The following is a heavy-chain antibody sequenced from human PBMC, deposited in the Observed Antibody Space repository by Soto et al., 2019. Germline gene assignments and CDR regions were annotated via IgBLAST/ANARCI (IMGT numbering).Heavy chain of an antibody. Sequence: QVQLQESGPGLVKPSQTLSLTCSVSGDYIHVGGYYWTWIRQRPGKGLEWMGYIYYTGKTYYNPSIESRLTMSVDRSKNQFSLRLPSVTAADTAVYFCGRDLTSNANCIDPWGQGTLVTVSS. CDR2: IYYTGKT. CDR1: GDYIHVGGYY. CDR3: GRDLTSNANCIDP. V-gene: IGHV4-30-4*01. J-gene: IGHJ5*02. D-gene: IGHD2-2*01.